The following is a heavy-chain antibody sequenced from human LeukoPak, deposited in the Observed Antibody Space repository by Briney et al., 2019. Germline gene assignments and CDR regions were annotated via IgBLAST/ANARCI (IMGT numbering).Heavy chain of an antibody. D-gene: IGHD5-18*01. CDR3: ARHGYSYGYGDIDY. V-gene: IGHV4-34*01. Sequence: PSETLSLTCAVYGGSFSGYYWSWIRQPPGKGLEWIGEINHSGSTNYNPSLKSRVTISVDTSKNQFSLKLSSVTAADTAVYYCARHGYSYGYGDIDYWGQGTLVTVSS. CDR1: GGSFSGYY. J-gene: IGHJ4*02. CDR2: INHSGST.